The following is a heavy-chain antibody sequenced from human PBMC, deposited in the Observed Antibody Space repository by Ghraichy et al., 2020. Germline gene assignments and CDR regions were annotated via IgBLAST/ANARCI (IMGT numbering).Heavy chain of an antibody. J-gene: IGHJ4*02. CDR1: GFTFDDYA. CDR3: AKALTPFVDSYFDY. D-gene: IGHD3-22*01. Sequence: GGSLRLSCAASGFTFDDYAMHWVRQAPGKGLEWVSGISWDSGSIGYVDSVKGRFTISRDNAKNSLYLQMNSLRAEDTALYYCAKALTPFVDSYFDYWGQGTLVTVSS. CDR2: ISWDSGSI. V-gene: IGHV3-9*01.